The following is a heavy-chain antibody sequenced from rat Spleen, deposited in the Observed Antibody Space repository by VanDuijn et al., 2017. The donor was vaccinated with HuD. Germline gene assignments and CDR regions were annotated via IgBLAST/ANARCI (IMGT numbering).Heavy chain of an antibody. CDR1: GFTFSDYY. V-gene: IGHV5-20*01. CDR2: INYDGGTT. Sequence: EVQLVESGGGLVQPGRSLKLSCIASGFTFSDYYMAWVRQAPTKGLEWVASINYDGGTTSYRDSVTGRFTISRDNAKNSLYLQMDSLRSEDTATYYCTTDKKSPYYGLPHYFDYWGQGVVVTVSS. J-gene: IGHJ2*01. CDR3: TTDKKSPYYGLPHYFDY. D-gene: IGHD1-6*01.